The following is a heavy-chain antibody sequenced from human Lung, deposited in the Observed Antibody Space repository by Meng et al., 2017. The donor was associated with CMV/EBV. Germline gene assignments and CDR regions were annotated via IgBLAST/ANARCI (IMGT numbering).Heavy chain of an antibody. CDR3: ANDAFDI. J-gene: IGHJ3*02. CDR2: ISTSSSTK. V-gene: IGHV3-48*04. CDR1: GFTFSSYS. Sequence: EXXKISCAASGFTFSSYSMNWVRQAPGRGLEWVSYISTSSSTKYYADSVKGRFTISRDNAKNSLYLQMNSLRAEDTAVYYCANDAFDIWGQGTMVTVSS.